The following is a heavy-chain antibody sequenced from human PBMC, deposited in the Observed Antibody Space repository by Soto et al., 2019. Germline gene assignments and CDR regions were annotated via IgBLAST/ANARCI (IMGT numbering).Heavy chain of an antibody. Sequence: SETLSLTCTVSGDPLSSGSYYWSWIRQSPGKRLEWIAYIYYTGTTKYNPSLKSRVTISVDTSKNQFSLRLTSVTAADTAVYYCATAASPYFDLLSAFHPWGQGTLVTVSS. CDR2: IYYTGTT. CDR3: ATAASPYFDLLSAFHP. D-gene: IGHD3-9*01. CDR1: GDPLSSGSYY. J-gene: IGHJ5*02. V-gene: IGHV4-61*01.